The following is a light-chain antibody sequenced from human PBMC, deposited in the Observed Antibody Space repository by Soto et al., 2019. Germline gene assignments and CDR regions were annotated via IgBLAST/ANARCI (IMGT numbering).Light chain of an antibody. Sequence: DIQMTQSHSTLSASVGDRVTITCRASQSISSWLAWYQQKPGKAPKLLNYKASSLESGVPSRFSGSGSGTEFTLTISSLQPDDFATYYCQQYNSYSYTFGQGTKLEIK. CDR1: QSISSW. J-gene: IGKJ2*01. CDR3: QQYNSYSYT. V-gene: IGKV1-5*03. CDR2: KAS.